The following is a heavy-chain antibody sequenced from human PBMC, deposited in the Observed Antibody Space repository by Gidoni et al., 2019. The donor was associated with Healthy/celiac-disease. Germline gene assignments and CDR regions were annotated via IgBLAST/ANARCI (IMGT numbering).Heavy chain of an antibody. CDR3: ARTSSSWSYYYYYGMDV. CDR2: IWYDGSNK. CDR1: GFTFSSYG. J-gene: IGHJ6*02. Sequence: QVQLVESGGGVVQPGRSLRLSCAASGFTFSSYGMHWVRQAPGKGLEWVAVIWYDGSNKYYADSVKGRFTISRDNSKNTLYLQMNSLRAEDTAVYYCARTSSSWSYYYYYGMDVWGQGTTVTVSS. V-gene: IGHV3-33*01. D-gene: IGHD6-13*01.